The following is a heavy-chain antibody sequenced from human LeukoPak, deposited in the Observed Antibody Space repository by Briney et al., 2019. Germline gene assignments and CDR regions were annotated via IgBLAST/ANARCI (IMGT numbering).Heavy chain of an antibody. Sequence: PGGSLRLSCAASGFTFDDYAMHWVRQAPGKGLEWVSGISWNSGSIGYADSVKGRFTISRDNAKNSLYLQMNSLRAEDTASYYCAALAANYYGSGSYPYYYMDVWGKGTTVTISS. V-gene: IGHV3-9*01. D-gene: IGHD3-10*01. J-gene: IGHJ6*03. CDR2: ISWNSGSI. CDR1: GFTFDDYA. CDR3: AALAANYYGSGSYPYYYMDV.